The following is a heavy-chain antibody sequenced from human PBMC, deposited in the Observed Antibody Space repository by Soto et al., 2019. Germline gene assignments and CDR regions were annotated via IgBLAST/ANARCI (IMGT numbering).Heavy chain of an antibody. Sequence: EVQLVESGGGLVQPGGSLRLSCAASGFTVSSNYMSWVRQAPGKGLEWVPVIYSGGSTYYADSVKARFTISRDNTKNTQYPQMNSLRAGDTAVYYCARDGRGPPVAATPYYGLDVWGQGTTVTVSS. V-gene: IGHV3-66*01. CDR1: GFTVSSNY. J-gene: IGHJ6*02. CDR2: IYSGGST. CDR3: ARDGRGPPVAATPYYGLDV. D-gene: IGHD2-15*01.